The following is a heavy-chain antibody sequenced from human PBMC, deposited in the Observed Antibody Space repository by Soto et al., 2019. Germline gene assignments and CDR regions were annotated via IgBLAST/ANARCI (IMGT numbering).Heavy chain of an antibody. V-gene: IGHV3-23*01. CDR2: IVLSGDNT. J-gene: IGHJ2*01. CDR1: GFTFSTHA. D-gene: IGHD3-10*01. CDR3: AEDDRFFGRRYFDF. Sequence: GGSLRLSCAASGFTFSTHAVSWVRQPPGRGLEWVSAIVLSGDNTYYADSVKGRFTISRDNSQNTLYLQMDSLRAEDTAVYYCAEDDRFFGRRYFDFWGRGTLVTVSS.